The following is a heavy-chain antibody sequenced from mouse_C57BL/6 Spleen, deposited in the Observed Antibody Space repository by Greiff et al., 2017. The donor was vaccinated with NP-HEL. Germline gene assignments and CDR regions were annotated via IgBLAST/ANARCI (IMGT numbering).Heavy chain of an antibody. CDR3: TSWDYGSIFDY. Sequence: QVQLQQSGAELVRPGASVTLSCKASGYTFTDYEMHWVKQTPVHGLEWIGAIDPETGGTAYNQKFKGKAILTADKSSSTAYMELRSLTSEDSAVYYCTSWDYGSIFDYWGQGTTLTVSS. V-gene: IGHV1-15*01. CDR2: IDPETGGT. D-gene: IGHD1-1*01. J-gene: IGHJ2*01. CDR1: GYTFTDYE.